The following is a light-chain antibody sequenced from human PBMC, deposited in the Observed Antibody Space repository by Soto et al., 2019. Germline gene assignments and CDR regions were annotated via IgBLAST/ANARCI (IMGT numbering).Light chain of an antibody. V-gene: IGLV2-23*02. CDR2: EVN. CDR3: SSYTESESVI. Sequence: QSVLTQAASVSGSPGQSITIACTGTSSDVGKYNAVSWYEQHPGKAPKLIIYEVNKWPSGASHRFSGSKSGDTASLTISGLQIDDEADYFCSSYTESESVIFGGGTKLTVL. CDR1: SSDVGKYNA. J-gene: IGLJ2*01.